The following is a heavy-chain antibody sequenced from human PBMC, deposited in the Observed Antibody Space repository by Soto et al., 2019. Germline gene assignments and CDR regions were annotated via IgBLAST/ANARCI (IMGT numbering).Heavy chain of an antibody. V-gene: IGHV4-30-4*01. D-gene: IGHD2-15*01. CDR1: GDSISSGDYY. CDR3: ARNPPPDRYGGKGYYFDY. Sequence: QVQLQESGPGLVKPSQTLSLTCTVSGDSISSGDYYWSWIRQPPGKGLEWIGYIYYSGSTYYNPSLKSRVTISVDTSKNQFSLKLSSVTAADTAVYYCARNPPPDRYGGKGYYFDYWGQGTLVTVSS. J-gene: IGHJ4*02. CDR2: IYYSGST.